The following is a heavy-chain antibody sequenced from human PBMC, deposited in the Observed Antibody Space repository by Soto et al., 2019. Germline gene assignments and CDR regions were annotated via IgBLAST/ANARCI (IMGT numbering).Heavy chain of an antibody. CDR2: IYYSGGT. Sequence: QVQLQESGPGLVKPSQTLSLTCTVSGGSISSGGYYWSWIRQHPGKGLEWIGYIYYSGGTYYNPSLNSRVTISIDKSKNLFPMKLSSVTAADLAVYYCASGIVVLPAYYYYYGMAVWGQGTTVTVSS. J-gene: IGHJ6*02. D-gene: IGHD2-2*01. CDR3: ASGIVVLPAYYYYYGMAV. CDR1: GGSISSGGYY. V-gene: IGHV4-31*03.